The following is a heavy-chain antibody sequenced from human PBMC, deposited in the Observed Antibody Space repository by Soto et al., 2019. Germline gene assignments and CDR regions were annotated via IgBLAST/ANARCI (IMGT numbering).Heavy chain of an antibody. CDR2: IYWNDDK. Sequence: GSGPTLVNPTQTLTLTCTFSGFSLSTSGVGVGWIRQPPGKALEWLALIYWNDDKRYSPSLKSRLTITKDTSKNQVVLTMTNMDPVDTATYYCAHLHTAMVSNYFDYWGQGTLVTVSS. CDR3: AHLHTAMVSNYFDY. V-gene: IGHV2-5*01. D-gene: IGHD5-18*01. J-gene: IGHJ4*02. CDR1: GFSLSTSGVG.